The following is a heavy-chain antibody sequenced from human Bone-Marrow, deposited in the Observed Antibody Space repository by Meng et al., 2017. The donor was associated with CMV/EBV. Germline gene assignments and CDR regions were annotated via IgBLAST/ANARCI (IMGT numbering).Heavy chain of an antibody. CDR1: GFTFSSYG. V-gene: IGHV3-33*01. J-gene: IGHJ4*02. Sequence: GSLKLSCAASGFTFSSYGMHWVRQAPGKGLEWVAVIWYDGSNKYYADSVKGRFTISRDNSKNKLYLQMNDLRAEDTAVYYCARDPVRSASYWGQGILVTVSS. CDR3: ARDPVRSASY. CDR2: IWYDGSNK. D-gene: IGHD3-3*01.